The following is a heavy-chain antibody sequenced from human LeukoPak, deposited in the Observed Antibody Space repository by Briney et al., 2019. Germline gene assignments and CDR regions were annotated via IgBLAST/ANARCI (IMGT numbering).Heavy chain of an antibody. D-gene: IGHD6-19*01. V-gene: IGHV4-59*01. CDR1: GGSISGYY. CDR3: GRVSHLRSSGPRHYMDV. CDR2: IYYSGST. Sequence: SETLSLTCTVSGGSISGYYWSWIRQPPGKGLEWIGYIYYSGSTNYNPSLKSRLTISIDTSKNQFSLKLSSVTAADTAAYYCGRVSHLRSSGPRHYMDVWGKGTTVTISS. J-gene: IGHJ6*03.